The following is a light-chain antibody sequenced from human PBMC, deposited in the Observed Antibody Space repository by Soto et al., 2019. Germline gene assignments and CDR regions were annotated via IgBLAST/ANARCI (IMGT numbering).Light chain of an antibody. J-gene: IGLJ1*01. V-gene: IGLV2-8*01. Sequence: QSALTQPPSASGSPGQSVTISCTGTSSDVGASEYVSWYQQHPGKAPKLMICQVSKRPSGVPDRFSGSRSGNTASLTVSGLQAEDEADYYCTSYTSSYIFVLGGGTKVTVL. CDR1: SSDVGASEY. CDR2: QVS. CDR3: TSYTSSYIFV.